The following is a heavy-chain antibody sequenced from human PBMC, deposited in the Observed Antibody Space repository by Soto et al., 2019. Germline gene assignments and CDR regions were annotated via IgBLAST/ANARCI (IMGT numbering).Heavy chain of an antibody. J-gene: IGHJ4*02. CDR1: GDSMSKYY. V-gene: IGHV4-4*07. D-gene: IGHD4-17*01. CDR2: IWTSGST. Sequence: QVQLQESGPGLVKPSETLSLTCNVSGDSMSKYYWSWVRQPAGKGLEWIGRIWTSGSTNYNTSLMCRVTMSIDTSNKHFSLDLKSVTAADTAVNYWPSTVGAAYVFHFWGQGVLVTVSS. CDR3: PSTVGAAYVFHF.